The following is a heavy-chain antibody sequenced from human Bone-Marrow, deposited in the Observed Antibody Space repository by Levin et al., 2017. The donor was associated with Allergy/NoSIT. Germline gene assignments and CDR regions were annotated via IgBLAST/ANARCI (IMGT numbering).Heavy chain of an antibody. D-gene: IGHD1-26*01. J-gene: IGHJ6*02. CDR3: ARDLAMWALDV. CDR1: GFTFSHYD. V-gene: IGHV3-33*01. CDR2: IWFDGRES. Sequence: GGSLRLSCAASGFTFSHYDMHWLRQAPGKGLEWVAGIWFDGRESYHADSVKGRFTISRDDPKSTLYLEMNSLRGEDTAVYYCARDLAMWALDVWGQGTTVTVSS.